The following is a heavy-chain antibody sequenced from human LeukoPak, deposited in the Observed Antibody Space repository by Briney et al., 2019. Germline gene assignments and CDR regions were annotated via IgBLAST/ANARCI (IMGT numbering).Heavy chain of an antibody. Sequence: GGSLRLSCAASGFDFGAYEMNWVRQAPGKGLEWVAYFAGSDTTKYYADSVRGRFTISRDNAKNSLYLQVNSLRAEDTALYYCTTLGYHLDSWGQGTLVTVSS. J-gene: IGHJ4*02. CDR2: FAGSDTTK. CDR3: TTLGYHLDS. D-gene: IGHD3-22*01. V-gene: IGHV3-48*03. CDR1: GFDFGAYE.